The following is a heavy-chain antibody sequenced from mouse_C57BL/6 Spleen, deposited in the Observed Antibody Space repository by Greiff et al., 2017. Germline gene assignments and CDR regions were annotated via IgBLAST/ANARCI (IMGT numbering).Heavy chain of an antibody. CDR1: GYSFTDYN. D-gene: IGHD2-4*01. CDR3: ARRDDYGPAWFAY. CDR2: INPNYGTT. Sequence: EVKLMESGPELVKPGASVKISCKASGYSFTDYNMNWVKQSNGKSLEWIGVINPNYGTTSYNQKFKGKATLTVDQSSSTAYMQLNSLTSEDSAVYYCARRDDYGPAWFAYWGQGTLVTVSA. V-gene: IGHV1-39*01. J-gene: IGHJ3*01.